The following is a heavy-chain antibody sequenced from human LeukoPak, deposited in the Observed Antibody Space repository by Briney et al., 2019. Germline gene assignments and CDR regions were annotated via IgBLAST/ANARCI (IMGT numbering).Heavy chain of an antibody. CDR1: GFTFSSYA. J-gene: IGHJ6*02. CDR2: ISSSGGST. D-gene: IGHD2-2*01. V-gene: IGHV3-23*01. CDR3: ARYCTSTSCYGSYSYYGMDV. Sequence: PGGSLRLSCAASGFTFSSYAMSWVRQAPGKGLEWVSAISSSGGSTYHAASVKGRFTISRDNSKSTLYMQMNSLTVEDTAVYYCARYCTSTSCYGSYSYYGMDVWGQGTTVTVSS.